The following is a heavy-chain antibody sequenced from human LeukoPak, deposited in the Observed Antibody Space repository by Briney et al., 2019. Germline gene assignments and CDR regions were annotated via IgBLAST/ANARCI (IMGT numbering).Heavy chain of an antibody. CDR2: IFYVGST. D-gene: IGHD1-14*01. CDR3: ARIITGTVALDY. CDR1: GGSISGNY. Sequence: SETLSLTCTVSGGSISGNYWSWIRQPLGKGLEWIGYIFYVGSTIYNPSLKSRVTISVDTSKSQFSLQLSSETAADTAVYYCARIITGTVALDYWGQGTLVTVSS. V-gene: IGHV4-59*08. J-gene: IGHJ4*02.